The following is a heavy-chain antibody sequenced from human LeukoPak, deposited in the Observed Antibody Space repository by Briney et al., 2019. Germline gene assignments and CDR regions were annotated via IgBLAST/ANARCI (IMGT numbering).Heavy chain of an antibody. Sequence: GGPLRLSCAASGFTFSSYGMHWVRQAPGKGLEWVAFIRYDGSNKYYADSVKGRFTISRDNSKNTLYLHVNSLRPEDTAVYYCAKESGYEAQCNNYYMVVWGKGTTVTISS. D-gene: IGHD5-12*01. V-gene: IGHV3-30*02. CDR2: IRYDGSNK. J-gene: IGHJ6*03. CDR3: AKESGYEAQCNNYYMVV. CDR1: GFTFSSYG.